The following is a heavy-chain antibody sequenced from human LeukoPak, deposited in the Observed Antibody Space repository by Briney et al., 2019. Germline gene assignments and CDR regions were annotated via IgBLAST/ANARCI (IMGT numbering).Heavy chain of an antibody. CDR3: ARDEYCSSTSCYNPTFDY. Sequence: PGGSLRLSCAASGFTFSSYGMHWVRQAPGKGLEWVAVIWYDGSNKYYADSVKGRFTISRDNSKNTLYLQINSLRAEDTAVYYCARDEYCSSTSCYNPTFDYWGQGTLVTVSS. J-gene: IGHJ4*02. V-gene: IGHV3-33*01. D-gene: IGHD2-2*01. CDR1: GFTFSSYG. CDR2: IWYDGSNK.